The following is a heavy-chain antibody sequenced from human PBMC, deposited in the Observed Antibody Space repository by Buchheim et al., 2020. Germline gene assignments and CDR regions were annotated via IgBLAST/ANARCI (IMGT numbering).Heavy chain of an antibody. Sequence: EVQLLESGGGLVQPGGSLRLSCAASGFSFNNYSMGWVRQASGKGLEWVSSIVRSGDTTYYAASVKGRFTISRDNFKNILNLQMNSLRADDTAVYYCAKGRIRDGYFLGQGTL. CDR2: IVRSGDTT. J-gene: IGHJ4*02. CDR3: AKGRIRDGYF. D-gene: IGHD5-24*01. V-gene: IGHV3-23*01. CDR1: GFSFNNYS.